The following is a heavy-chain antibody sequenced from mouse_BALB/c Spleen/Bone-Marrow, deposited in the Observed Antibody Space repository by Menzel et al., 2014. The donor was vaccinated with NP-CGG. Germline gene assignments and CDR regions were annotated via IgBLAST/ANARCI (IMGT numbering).Heavy chain of an antibody. V-gene: IGHV1-7*01. Sequence: VQLQQPGAELAKPGASVQLSCKASGYTFTSYWMHWVRQRPGQGLEWIGYINSIGGYIEYTQKVKDKATLTADRSTSTAHMQLTSLTSDDSAVYYCARSKDGNYVGFDYWGQGTTLTVSA. CDR2: INSIGGYI. D-gene: IGHD2-1*01. J-gene: IGHJ2*01. CDR3: ARSKDGNYVGFDY. CDR1: GYTFTSYW.